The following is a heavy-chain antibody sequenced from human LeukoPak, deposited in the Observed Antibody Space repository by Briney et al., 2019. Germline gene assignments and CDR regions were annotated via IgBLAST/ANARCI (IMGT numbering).Heavy chain of an antibody. CDR2: IGYDGSKK. J-gene: IGHJ4*02. V-gene: IGHV3-30*04. CDR1: GFTFSNYA. D-gene: IGHD2-15*01. CDR3: ARDLGGIYYIAY. Sequence: GGSLRLSCAASGFTFSNYAMHWVRRAPGKGLEWVAYIGYDGSKKYYSDSAKGRFTISRDNSKNTVHLQMNSLRAADTALYFCARDLGGIYYIAYWGQGTLVTVSS.